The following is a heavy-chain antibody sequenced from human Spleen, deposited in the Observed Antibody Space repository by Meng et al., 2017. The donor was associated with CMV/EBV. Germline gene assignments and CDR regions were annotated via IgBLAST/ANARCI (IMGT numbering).Heavy chain of an antibody. Sequence: GESLKISCGGSGFNFRSYWMSWVRQAPGKGLEWVANIKQDGSEKDYVDSVKGRFTIPRDNAKNSQYLQMNTLKAEDTAVYYCARVGIVVVPALLDYWGQGTLVTVSS. CDR2: IKQDGSEK. J-gene: IGHJ4*02. CDR1: GFNFRSYW. D-gene: IGHD2-2*01. CDR3: ARVGIVVVPALLDY. V-gene: IGHV3-7*02.